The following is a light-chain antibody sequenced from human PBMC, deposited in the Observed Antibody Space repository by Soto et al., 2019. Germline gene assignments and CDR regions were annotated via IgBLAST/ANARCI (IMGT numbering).Light chain of an antibody. CDR2: EVS. V-gene: IGLV2-14*01. J-gene: IGLJ1*01. CDR3: SSYTSSTTLV. CDR1: SSDVGGYNY. Sequence: LTHPAPVSWSPGQSITISCTGTSSDVGGYNYVSWYQQHPGKAPKLMIYEVSNRPSGISNRFSGSKSGYTASLTISGLQAEDEADYYCSSYTSSTTLVFGTGTKVTVL.